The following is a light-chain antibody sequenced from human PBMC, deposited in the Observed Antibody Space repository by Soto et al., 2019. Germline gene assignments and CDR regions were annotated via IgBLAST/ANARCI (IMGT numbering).Light chain of an antibody. V-gene: IGLV2-14*01. CDR1: SSDVGGYNH. J-gene: IGLJ2*01. CDR3: SSYTSSSTLV. Sequence: QSALTQPASVSGSPGQSITISCTGTSSDVGGYNHVSWYQQHPGKPPTLMIYDVSNRPSGVSNRFAGSKSGNTASLTIAGLQAEDEADYYCSSYTSSSTLVFGGGTKLTVL. CDR2: DVS.